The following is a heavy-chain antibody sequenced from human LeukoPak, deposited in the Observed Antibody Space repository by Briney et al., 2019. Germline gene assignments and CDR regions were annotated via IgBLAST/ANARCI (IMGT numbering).Heavy chain of an antibody. CDR1: GFIFSYYG. CDR3: ATGSGYYYDH. CDR2: AYHDGWRGVSNK. J-gene: IGHJ4*02. Sequence: GGSLRLSCAASGFIFSYYGMHWVRQAPGKGLERVAVAYHDGWRGVSNKYYVDSVKGRFTVSRDNSENMLYLQMSSLIPEDTAVYYCATGSGYYYDHWGQGTLVTVSS. V-gene: IGHV3-33*01. D-gene: IGHD3-22*01.